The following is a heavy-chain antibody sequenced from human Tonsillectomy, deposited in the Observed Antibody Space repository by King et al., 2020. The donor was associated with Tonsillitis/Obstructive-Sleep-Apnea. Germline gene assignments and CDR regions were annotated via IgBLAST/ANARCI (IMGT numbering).Heavy chain of an antibody. CDR3: ARDLGGLGAFDI. J-gene: IGHJ3*02. Sequence: VRLQESGPGLVKPSETLSLTCTVSGGSISSYYWSWIRQPPGKGLEWIGYIYYSGSTNYNPSLKSRVTISVDTSKNQFSLKLSSVTAADTAVYYCARDLGGLGAFDIWGQGTMVTVSS. D-gene: IGHD3/OR15-3a*01. CDR1: GGSISSYY. CDR2: IYYSGST. V-gene: IGHV4-59*01.